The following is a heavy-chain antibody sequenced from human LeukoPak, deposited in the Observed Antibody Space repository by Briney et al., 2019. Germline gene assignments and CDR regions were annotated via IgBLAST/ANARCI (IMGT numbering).Heavy chain of an antibody. J-gene: IGHJ6*03. CDR3: ATYPRRYYYYYYMDV. CDR2: IYTSGST. CDR1: GGSISSYY. V-gene: IGHV4-4*07. D-gene: IGHD1-1*01. Sequence: SETLSLTCTVSGGSISSYYWSWIRQPAGKGLEWIGRIYTSGSTNYNPSLKSRVTMSVDTSKNQFSLKLSSVTAADTAVYYCATYPRRYYYYYYMDVWGKGTTVTVSS.